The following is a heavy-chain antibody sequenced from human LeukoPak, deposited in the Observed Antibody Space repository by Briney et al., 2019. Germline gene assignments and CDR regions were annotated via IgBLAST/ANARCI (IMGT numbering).Heavy chain of an antibody. V-gene: IGHV3-13*01. CDR2: IGTESDT. CDR3: ARGERPPPYTTDSWFFDL. Sequence: GGSLRLSCAASGFRFSGSDMHWVRQVVGKGLEWVSTIGTESDTFYPGSVRGRFIISRENAKDSLYLQMNSLTAGDTAIYYCARGERPPPYTTDSWFFDLWGRGTLVTVSS. D-gene: IGHD3-16*01. J-gene: IGHJ2*01. CDR1: GFRFSGSD.